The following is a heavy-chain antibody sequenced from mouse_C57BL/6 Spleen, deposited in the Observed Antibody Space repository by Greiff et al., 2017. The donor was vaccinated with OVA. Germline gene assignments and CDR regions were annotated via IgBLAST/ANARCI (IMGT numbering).Heavy chain of an antibody. V-gene: IGHV1-54*01. CDR3: ARYDGYYGDY. CDR2: INSGSGGT. CDR1: GYAFTNYL. D-gene: IGHD2-3*01. J-gene: IGHJ2*01. Sequence: VQLQQSGAELVRPGPSVKVSCKASGYAFTNYLLEWVKQRPGQGLEWIGLINSGSGGTNYNGKFNGKATLTADKSSSTAYMQLSSLTSEDSAVYFCARYDGYYGDYWGQGTTLTVSS.